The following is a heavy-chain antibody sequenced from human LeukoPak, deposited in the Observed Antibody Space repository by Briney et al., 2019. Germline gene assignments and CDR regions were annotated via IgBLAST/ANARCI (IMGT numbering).Heavy chain of an antibody. D-gene: IGHD3-10*01. CDR3: ARDGYYGSGSYYPISFFDY. V-gene: IGHV3-30*03. J-gene: IGHJ4*02. CDR2: ISYDGSDK. CDR1: GFTFSGYG. Sequence: GGSLRLSCAASGFTFSGYGMHWVRQAPGKGLKWVAFISYDGSDKYYTDSVKGRFTISRDNSKNTLYLQMNSLRAEDTAVYYCARDGYYGSGSYYPISFFDYWGQGTLVTVSS.